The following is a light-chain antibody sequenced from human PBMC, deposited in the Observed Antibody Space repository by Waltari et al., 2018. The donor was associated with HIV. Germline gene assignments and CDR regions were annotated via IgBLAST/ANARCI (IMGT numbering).Light chain of an antibody. J-gene: IGLJ3*02. CDR2: KDS. CDR1: ALPREY. Sequence: SYELTQPPSVSVSPGQTARITCSGDALPREYSYWYQQKPGKAPVLVIYKDSERPSGIPERFSGSSSGTIVTLTISGVQAEDEADYYCESADSSGSWVFGGGTKLTVL. V-gene: IGLV3-25*03. CDR3: ESADSSGSWV.